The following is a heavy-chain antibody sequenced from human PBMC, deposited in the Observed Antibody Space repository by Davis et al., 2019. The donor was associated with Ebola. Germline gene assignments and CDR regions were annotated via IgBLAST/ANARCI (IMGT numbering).Heavy chain of an antibody. Sequence: GESLKISCAASGFTFSSYEMSWVRQAPGKGLEWVGRIKSKTDGGTTDYAAPVKGRFTISRDDSKNTLYLQMNSLKTEDTAVYYCTTDLDSSLDYWGQGTLVTVSS. D-gene: IGHD6-19*01. CDR3: TTDLDSSLDY. CDR2: IKSKTDGGTT. CDR1: GFTFSSYE. J-gene: IGHJ4*02. V-gene: IGHV3-15*01.